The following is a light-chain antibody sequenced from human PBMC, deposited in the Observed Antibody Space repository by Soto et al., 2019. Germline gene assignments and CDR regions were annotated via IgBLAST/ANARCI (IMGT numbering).Light chain of an antibody. J-gene: IGKJ3*01. Sequence: AIRMTQSPSSLSESTGDRVTITCRASQGISSYLAWYQQKPGKAPKLLIYAAPTLQSGVPSRFSGSGSGTDFTLTISCLQSEDFATYYCQQYYSYPLTFGPGTKVDIK. CDR1: QGISSY. CDR3: QQYYSYPLT. V-gene: IGKV1-8*01. CDR2: AAP.